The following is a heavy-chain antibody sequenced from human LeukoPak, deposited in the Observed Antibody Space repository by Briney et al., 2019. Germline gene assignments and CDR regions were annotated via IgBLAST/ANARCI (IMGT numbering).Heavy chain of an antibody. V-gene: IGHV3-48*03. D-gene: IGHD2-2*01. CDR3: ARDVGIVVVPTAMPNHYNGMDV. CDR2: ISGPGITI. J-gene: IGHJ6*02. Sequence: PGGSLRLSCAASGFAFSSYEMNWVRQAPGKGLEWVSYISGPGITIYYADSVKGRFTISRDNAKNSLYLQMNSLRAEDTAVYYCARDVGIVVVPTAMPNHYNGMDVRGQGTTVTVSS. CDR1: GFAFSSYE.